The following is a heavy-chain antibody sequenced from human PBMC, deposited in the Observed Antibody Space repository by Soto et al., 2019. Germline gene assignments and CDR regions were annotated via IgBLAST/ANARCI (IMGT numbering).Heavy chain of an antibody. CDR3: ARETLSYGFALDV. J-gene: IGHJ6*02. Sequence: PGGSLRLSCAASGFTFRSYWVNWVRQAPGKGLQWVANINQDGSEKYYVDSVKGRFTISRDNAKNSLYLQMNSLRSEDTALYYCARETLSYGFALDVWGQGTTVTVSS. V-gene: IGHV3-7*03. D-gene: IGHD3-16*01. CDR1: GFTFRSYW. CDR2: INQDGSEK.